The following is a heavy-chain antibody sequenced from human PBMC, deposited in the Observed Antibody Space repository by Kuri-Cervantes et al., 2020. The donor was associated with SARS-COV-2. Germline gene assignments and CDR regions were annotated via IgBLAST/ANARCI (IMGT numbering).Heavy chain of an antibody. CDR3: ATAGGWYEPDY. V-gene: IGHV3-11*03. J-gene: IGHJ4*02. CDR2: ISSSSSYT. CDR1: GFTFSDYY. Sequence: LSLTCAASGFTFSDYYMSWIRQAPGKGLEWVSYISSSSSYTNYADSVKGRFTISRDNAKNSLYLQMNSLRAEDTAVYYCATAGGWYEPDYWGQGTLVTVSS. D-gene: IGHD6-19*01.